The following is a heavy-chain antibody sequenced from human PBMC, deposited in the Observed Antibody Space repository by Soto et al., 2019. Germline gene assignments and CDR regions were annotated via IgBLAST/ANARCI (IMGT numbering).Heavy chain of an antibody. CDR2: ISGSGGST. V-gene: IGHV3-23*01. CDR1: GFSFSSYA. D-gene: IGHD5-12*01. CDR3: AKPLPVILTTIPLDF. J-gene: IGHJ4*02. Sequence: GGSLRLSCASSGFSFSSYAITWVRQAPVKGLEWVSTISGSGGSTYYADSVKGRFTISRDNSKNTLYLQVNSLRADDTAIYYCAKPLPVILTTIPLDFWGQGTLVTVSS.